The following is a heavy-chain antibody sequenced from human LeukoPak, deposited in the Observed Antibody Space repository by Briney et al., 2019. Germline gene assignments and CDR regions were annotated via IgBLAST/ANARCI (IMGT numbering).Heavy chain of an antibody. CDR1: GGSISSSSYY. Sequence: SETLSLTCTVSGGSISSSSYYWGWISQSPGKGLEWIGSIYYSGSTYYNPSLKSRVTISVDTSKNQFSLKLSSVTAADTAVYYCARRTFGELLTYFDYWGQGTLVTVSS. J-gene: IGHJ4*02. D-gene: IGHD3-10*01. CDR3: ARRTFGELLTYFDY. CDR2: IYYSGST. V-gene: IGHV4-39*01.